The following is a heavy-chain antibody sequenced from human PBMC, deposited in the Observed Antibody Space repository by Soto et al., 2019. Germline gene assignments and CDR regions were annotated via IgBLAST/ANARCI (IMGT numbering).Heavy chain of an antibody. J-gene: IGHJ4*02. D-gene: IGHD6-19*01. CDR1: GFTFSDYY. V-gene: IGHV3-11*01. CDR3: ARRLQWQLRPLDS. Sequence: PVGSLRLSCAGSGFTFSDYYMTWIRQAPGKGLEWVSYINTLSSAIYYADSLKGRFTISRDNAKNSLYLQMNSLRAEDTAVYYCARRLQWQLRPLDSWGRGTLVTVSS. CDR2: INTLSSAI.